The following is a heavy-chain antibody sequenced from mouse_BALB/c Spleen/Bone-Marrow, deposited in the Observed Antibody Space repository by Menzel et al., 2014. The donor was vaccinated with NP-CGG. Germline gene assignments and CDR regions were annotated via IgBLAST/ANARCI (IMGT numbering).Heavy chain of an antibody. CDR1: GFAFSSYD. J-gene: IGHJ1*01. D-gene: IGHD1-2*01. Sequence: DVQLQESGGGLVRPGGSLKLSCAASGFAFSSYDMSWVRQTPERRLEWVAYISSGGGSNYYPDTAKGRFTISRDNAKNTLYLQMSSLKSEDTAMYYCARQGYGYVDFDVWGAGTTVTVSS. CDR3: ARQGYGYVDFDV. V-gene: IGHV5-12-1*01. CDR2: ISSGGGSN.